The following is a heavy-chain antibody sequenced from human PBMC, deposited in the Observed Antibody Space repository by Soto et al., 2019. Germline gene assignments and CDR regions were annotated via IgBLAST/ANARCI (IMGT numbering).Heavy chain of an antibody. V-gene: IGHV4-4*07. J-gene: IGHJ3*02. CDR2: IYTSGST. CDR1: GGSISSYY. Sequence: SETLSLTCTVSGGSISSYYWSWIRQPAGKGLEWIGRIYTSGSTNYNPSLRSRVTMSVDTSKNQFSLKLSSVTAADTAVYYCAREGGAARHNAFDIWGQGTMVTV. CDR3: AREGGAARHNAFDI. D-gene: IGHD6-6*01.